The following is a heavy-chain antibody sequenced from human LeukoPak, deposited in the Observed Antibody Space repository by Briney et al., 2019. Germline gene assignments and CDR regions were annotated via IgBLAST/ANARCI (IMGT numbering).Heavy chain of an antibody. CDR3: ARGPYDSSGYSDY. J-gene: IGHJ4*02. CDR2: INPNSGGR. V-gene: IGHV1-2*02. CDR1: GYTFTGYY. Sequence: ASVKVSCKPSGYTFTGYYIHWVRQAPGQGLEGMGWINPNSGGRNYAQKFQDRVTMTRDTSISTVYMELSRLKSDDTAVYYCARGPYDSSGYSDYWGQGTLVTVSS. D-gene: IGHD3-22*01.